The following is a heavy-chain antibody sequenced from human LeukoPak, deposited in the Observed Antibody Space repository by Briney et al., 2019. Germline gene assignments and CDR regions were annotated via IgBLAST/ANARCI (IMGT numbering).Heavy chain of an antibody. D-gene: IGHD3-22*01. Sequence: GGSLRLSCAASGFTFSSYAMSWVRQAPGKGLEWVSAIIGSGGYSYYADSVKGRFTISRDNSKNTLYLQMNSLRAEDTALYYCVCYDNAAEYFHYWGQGTLVTVSS. CDR3: VCYDNAAEYFHY. J-gene: IGHJ1*01. V-gene: IGHV3-23*01. CDR2: IIGSGGYS. CDR1: GFTFSSYA.